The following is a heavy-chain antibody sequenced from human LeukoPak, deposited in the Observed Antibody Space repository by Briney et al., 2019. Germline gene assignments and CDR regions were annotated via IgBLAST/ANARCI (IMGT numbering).Heavy chain of an antibody. Sequence: GGSLRLSCAASGFTFSSYGMHWVRQAPGKGLEWVAVIWYDGSNKYYADSVKGRFTISRDNAKNSLYLQMNSLRAEDTAVYYCARDRFQTYYDFWSGKDGMDVWGQGTTVTVSS. CDR1: GFTFSSYG. V-gene: IGHV3-33*01. J-gene: IGHJ6*02. CDR2: IWYDGSNK. D-gene: IGHD3-3*01. CDR3: ARDRFQTYYDFWSGKDGMDV.